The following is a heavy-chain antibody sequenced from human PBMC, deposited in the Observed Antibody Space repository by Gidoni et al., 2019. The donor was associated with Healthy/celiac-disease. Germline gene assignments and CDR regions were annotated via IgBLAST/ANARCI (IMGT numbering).Heavy chain of an antibody. CDR2: ISGSGGST. CDR1: GFTFSSYA. D-gene: IGHD3-3*01. CDR3: AKDRLEWVPPPYYFDY. J-gene: IGHJ4*02. Sequence: EVQLVESGGGLVQLGGSLRLSCAASGFTFSSYAMSWVRPARGKGLEWVSAISGSGGSTYDADSGKGRFTISRDNSKNTLYLQMNSLRAEDTAVYYCAKDRLEWVPPPYYFDYWGQGTLVTVSS. V-gene: IGHV3-23*04.